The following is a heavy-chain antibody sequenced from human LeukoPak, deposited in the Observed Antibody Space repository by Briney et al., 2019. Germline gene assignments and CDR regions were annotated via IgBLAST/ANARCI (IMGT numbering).Heavy chain of an antibody. V-gene: IGHV4-30-2*01. CDR2: IYHSGST. CDR3: ARELTNSGSYGSDWFDP. D-gene: IGHD1-26*01. Sequence: SETLSLTCTASGGSISSGGYYWSWIRQPPGKGLEWIGYIYHSGSTYYNPSLKSRVTISVDRSKNQFSLKLSSVTAADTAVYYCARELTNSGSYGSDWFDPWGQGTLVTVSS. CDR1: GGSISSGGYY. J-gene: IGHJ5*02.